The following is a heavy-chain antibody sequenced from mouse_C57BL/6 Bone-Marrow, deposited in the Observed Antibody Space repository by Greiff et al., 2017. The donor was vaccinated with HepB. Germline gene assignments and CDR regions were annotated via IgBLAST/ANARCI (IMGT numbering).Heavy chain of an antibody. CDR1: GYSFTGYF. CDR3: ARGGWLNYYFDY. D-gene: IGHD2-3*01. Sequence: VQLQQSGPELVKPGDSVKISCKASGYSFTGYFMNWVMQSHGKSLEWIGRINPYNGDTFYNQKFKGKATLTVDKSSSTAHMELRSLTSEDSAVYYCARGGWLNYYFDYWGQGTTLTVSS. J-gene: IGHJ2*01. CDR2: INPYNGDT. V-gene: IGHV1-20*01.